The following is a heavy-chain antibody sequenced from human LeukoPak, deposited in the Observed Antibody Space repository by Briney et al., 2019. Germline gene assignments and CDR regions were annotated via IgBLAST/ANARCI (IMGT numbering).Heavy chain of an antibody. Sequence: SETLSLTCTVSGGAFSGNTYYWVWIPQPPGKGLEWFGSIYYSGSTYYNPSLKSRVTISVNTSKKQFSLKLTSVTAADTAVYYCARHEAPVYCGSTDCYALGWFDPWGKGTLVSVSS. CDR3: ARHEAPVYCGSTDCYALGWFDP. J-gene: IGHJ5*02. V-gene: IGHV4-39*01. CDR1: GGAFSGNTYY. D-gene: IGHD2-2*01. CDR2: IYYSGST.